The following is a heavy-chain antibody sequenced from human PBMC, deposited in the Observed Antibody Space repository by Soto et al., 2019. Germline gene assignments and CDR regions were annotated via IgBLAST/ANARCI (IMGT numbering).Heavy chain of an antibody. D-gene: IGHD2-2*01. V-gene: IGHV3-30*04. CDR2: ISYDGNNK. J-gene: IGHJ6*02. CDR3: ARDRVCTSATCGEFDYYYYYGMDV. CDR1: GFSFSNYA. Sequence: SLRLSCAASGFSFSNYAMHLVRQAPGKGLEWVAIISYDGNNKYNADSVKGRFTISRDNSKNTLYLQMNSLRAEDTAVYYCARDRVCTSATCGEFDYYYYYGMDVWGQGTTVTVSS.